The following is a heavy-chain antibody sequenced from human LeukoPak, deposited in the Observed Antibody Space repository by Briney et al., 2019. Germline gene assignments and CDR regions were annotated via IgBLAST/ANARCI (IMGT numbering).Heavy chain of an antibody. D-gene: IGHD5-24*01. Sequence: SETLSLTCSVSGGSISSSSYYWGWIRQPPGKGLEWIGSIYYSGSTYYNPSLKSRVTISVDTSKNQFSLKLSSVTAADTAVYYCGRSRWLQLQFDYWGEGTLVTVS. V-gene: IGHV4-39*01. CDR1: GGSISSSSYY. CDR3: GRSRWLQLQFDY. J-gene: IGHJ4*02. CDR2: IYYSGST.